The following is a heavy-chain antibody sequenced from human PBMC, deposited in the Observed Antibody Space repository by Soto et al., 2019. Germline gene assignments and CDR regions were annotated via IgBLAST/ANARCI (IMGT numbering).Heavy chain of an antibody. CDR1: GFTFSSYA. D-gene: IGHD5-12*01. Sequence: EVQLLESGXXLXXXXXXLRLSCAASGFTFSSYAMSWVRQAPGKGLEWVSAISGSGGSTYYADSVKGRFTISRDNSKNTLYLQMNSLRAEDTAVYYCAKDADGYPYWGQGTLVTVSS. J-gene: IGHJ4*02. V-gene: IGHV3-23*01. CDR2: ISGSGGST. CDR3: AKDADGYPY.